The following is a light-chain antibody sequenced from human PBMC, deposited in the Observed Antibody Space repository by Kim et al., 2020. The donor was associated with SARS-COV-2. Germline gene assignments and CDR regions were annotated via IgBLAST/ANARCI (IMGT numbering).Light chain of an antibody. CDR1: SSSIGNNY. J-gene: IGLJ2*01. Sequence: QKFVISSSGSSSSIGNNYVSWYQQHPGPAPKLHIYDNNKRPSGIPGRFSGSKSGTCATLGITGLQTGDEADYYCGTWDSSLSAGVVFGGGTQLTVL. V-gene: IGLV1-51*01. CDR2: DNN. CDR3: GTWDSSLSAGVV.